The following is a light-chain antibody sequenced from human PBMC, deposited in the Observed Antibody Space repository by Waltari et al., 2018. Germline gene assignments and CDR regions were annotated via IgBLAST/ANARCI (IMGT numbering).Light chain of an antibody. J-gene: IGKJ2*01. CDR1: QSLLHSNGYNY. Sequence: DIVMTQSQLYLYFTPGQAASISCRSSQSLLHSNGYNYLDWYLQKPGQSPQLLIYLGSNRASGVPDRFSGSASGTDFTLKISRVEAEDVGVYYCMQALQTPYTFGQGTKLEIK. CDR2: LGS. CDR3: MQALQTPYT. V-gene: IGKV2-28*01.